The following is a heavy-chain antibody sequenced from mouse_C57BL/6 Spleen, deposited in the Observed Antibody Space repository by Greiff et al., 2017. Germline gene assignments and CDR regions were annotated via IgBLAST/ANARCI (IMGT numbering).Heavy chain of an antibody. J-gene: IGHJ2*01. Sequence: VQLQQSGPELVKPGASVKISCKASGYAFSSSWMNWVKQRPGKGLEWIGRIYPGDGDTNYNGKFKGKATLTADKSSSTAYMQLSSLTSEDSAVYFCARWGNSYYFDYWGQGTTLTVSS. CDR1: GYAFSSSW. V-gene: IGHV1-82*01. CDR3: ARWGNSYYFDY. CDR2: IYPGDGDT. D-gene: IGHD2-1*01.